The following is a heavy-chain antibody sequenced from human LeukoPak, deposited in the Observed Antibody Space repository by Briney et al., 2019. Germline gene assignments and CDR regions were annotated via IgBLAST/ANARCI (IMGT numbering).Heavy chain of an antibody. J-gene: IGHJ4*02. V-gene: IGHV4-34*01. CDR3: ARGVWFGELSN. Sequence: PSETLSLTCAVYGGSFSGYYWSWIRQPPGKGLEWIGEINHSGSTNYNPSLKSRVTISVDTSKNQFSLKLSSVTAADTAVYYCARGVWFGELSNWGQGTLVTVSS. D-gene: IGHD3-10*01. CDR1: GGSFSGYY. CDR2: INHSGST.